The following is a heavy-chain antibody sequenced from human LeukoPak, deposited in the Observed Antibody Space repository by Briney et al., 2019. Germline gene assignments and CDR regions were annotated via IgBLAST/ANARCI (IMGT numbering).Heavy chain of an antibody. Sequence: ASVKVSCKASGYTFTSYGISWVRQAPGQGLEWMGWISAYNGNTNYAQKFQGRVTMTRDTSISTAYMELSRLRSDDTAVYYCATYGSGSYYNFYSPFYFYYYYMDVWGKGTTVTVSS. D-gene: IGHD3-10*01. V-gene: IGHV1-18*01. J-gene: IGHJ6*03. CDR3: ATYGSGSYYNFYSPFYFYYYYMDV. CDR2: ISAYNGNT. CDR1: GYTFTSYG.